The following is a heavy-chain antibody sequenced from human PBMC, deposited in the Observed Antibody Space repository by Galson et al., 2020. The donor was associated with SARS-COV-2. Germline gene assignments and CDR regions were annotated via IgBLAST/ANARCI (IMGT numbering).Heavy chain of an antibody. J-gene: IGHJ6*02. D-gene: IGHD2-2*02. CDR1: GFTFSDYY. CDR3: ARDVYCSSTSCYNHYYYGMDV. Sequence: GESLKISCAASGFTFSDYYMSWIRQAPGKGLEWVSYISSGSTIYYADSVKGRFTISRDNAKNSLYLQMNSLRAEDTAVYYCARDVYCSSTSCYNHYYYGMDVWGQGTTVTVSS. V-gene: IGHV3-11*01. CDR2: ISSGSTI.